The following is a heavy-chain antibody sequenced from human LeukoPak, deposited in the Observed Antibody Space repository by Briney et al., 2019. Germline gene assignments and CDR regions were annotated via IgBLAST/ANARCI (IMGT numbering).Heavy chain of an antibody. Sequence: GGSLRLSCAASGFTFSSYAMSWVRQAPGKGLEWVSAIGGSGSGTYYADSVKGRFTISRDNSKNTLYLQMNSLRAEDTAVYYCAKEYYDFWSGYYYFDYWGQGTLVTVSS. J-gene: IGHJ4*02. CDR1: GFTFSSYA. CDR2: IGGSGSGT. D-gene: IGHD3-3*01. V-gene: IGHV3-23*01. CDR3: AKEYYDFWSGYYYFDY.